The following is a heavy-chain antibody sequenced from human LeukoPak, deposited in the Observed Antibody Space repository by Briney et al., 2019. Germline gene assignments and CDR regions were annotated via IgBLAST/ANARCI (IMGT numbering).Heavy chain of an antibody. CDR1: GGTFSSYA. V-gene: IGHV1-69*13. D-gene: IGHD1-26*01. CDR2: IIPIFGTA. Sequence: SVKVSCKASGGTFSSYAISWVRQAPGQGLEWMGGIIPIFGTASYAQKFQGRVTITADESTSTAYMELSSLRSEDTAVYYCAREESGNFDYWGQGTLVTVSS. CDR3: AREESGNFDY. J-gene: IGHJ4*02.